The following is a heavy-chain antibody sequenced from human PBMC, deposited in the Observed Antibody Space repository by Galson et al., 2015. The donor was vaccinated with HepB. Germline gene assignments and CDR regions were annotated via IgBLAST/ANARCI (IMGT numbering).Heavy chain of an antibody. D-gene: IGHD3-3*01. V-gene: IGHV3-30*03. CDR2: ISYDGSNK. Sequence: SLRLSCAASGFTFSSYGMHWVRQAPGKGLEWVAVISYDGSNKYYADSVKGRFTISRDNSKNTLYPQMNSLRAEDTAVYYCARLYDFWSGPPPDYYYYYMDVWGKGTTVTVSS. J-gene: IGHJ6*03. CDR3: ARLYDFWSGPPPDYYYYYMDV. CDR1: GFTFSSYG.